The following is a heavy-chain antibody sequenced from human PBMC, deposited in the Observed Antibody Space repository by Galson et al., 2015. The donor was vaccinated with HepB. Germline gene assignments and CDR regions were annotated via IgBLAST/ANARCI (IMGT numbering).Heavy chain of an antibody. J-gene: IGHJ4*02. CDR2: ISETGDDT. CDR1: GFTFSRYA. CDR3: AKVGANVIHNLLGRLDS. Sequence: SLRLSCAASGFTFSRYAMSWVRQAQGRSLEWVSIISETGDDTYYADSVKGRFTLTRDNVKNTLHLQMNSLTAEDTALYYCAKVGANVIHNLLGRLDSWGRGALVAVSS. D-gene: IGHD3-16*01. V-gene: IGHV3-23*01.